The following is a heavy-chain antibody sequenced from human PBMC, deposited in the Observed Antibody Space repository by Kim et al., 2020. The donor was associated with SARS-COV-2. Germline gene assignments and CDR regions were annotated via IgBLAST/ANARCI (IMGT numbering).Heavy chain of an antibody. CDR2: IVVGSGNT. CDR3: AADSVHPVDADYYYGMDV. CDR1: GFTFTSSA. V-gene: IGHV1-58*02. D-gene: IGHD3-10*01. J-gene: IGHJ6*02. Sequence: SVKVSCKASGFTFTSSAMQWVRQARGQRLEWIGWIVVGSGNTNYAQKFQERVTITTDMSTSTAYMELSSLRSEDTAVYYCAADSVHPVDADYYYGMDVWGQGTTVTVSS.